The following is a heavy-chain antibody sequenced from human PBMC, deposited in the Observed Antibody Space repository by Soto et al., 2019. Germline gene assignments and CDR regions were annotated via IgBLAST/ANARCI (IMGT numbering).Heavy chain of an antibody. Sequence: QVQLQESGPGLVKPSETLSLTCTVSGGSISSYYWSWIRQPPGKGLEWIGYIYYSGSTNYNPSLKSRVTISVDTSKNQFSLKLSSVTAADTAVYYCARGAGGVATILIDYWGQGTLVTVSS. D-gene: IGHD5-12*01. CDR2: IYYSGST. CDR1: GGSISSYY. J-gene: IGHJ4*02. CDR3: ARGAGGVATILIDY. V-gene: IGHV4-59*01.